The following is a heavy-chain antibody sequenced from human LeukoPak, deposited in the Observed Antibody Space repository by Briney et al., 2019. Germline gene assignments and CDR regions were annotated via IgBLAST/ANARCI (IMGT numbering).Heavy chain of an antibody. V-gene: IGHV3-23*01. CDR3: AKTDRIAVAGTGSDY. D-gene: IGHD6-19*01. Sequence: PGGSLRLSCAASGFTFSSYGMSWVRQAPGKGLEWVSAISGSGGSTYYADSVKGRFTISRDNSKNTLYLQMNSLRAEDTAVYYCAKTDRIAVAGTGSDYWGQGTLVTVSS. J-gene: IGHJ4*02. CDR1: GFTFSSYG. CDR2: ISGSGGST.